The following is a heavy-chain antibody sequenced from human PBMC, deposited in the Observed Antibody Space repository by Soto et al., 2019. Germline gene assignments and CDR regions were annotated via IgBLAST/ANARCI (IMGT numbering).Heavy chain of an antibody. CDR2: ISGSGAYT. CDR1: GFTFSTYA. Sequence: PGGSLRLSCAASGFTFSTYAMNWVRQPPGKGLEWVSSISGSGAYTYYADSVQGRFTISRDNSKNTLNLQMNSLRAEGTAVYYCARDRHPYSTKYYFDYWGQGTLVTVPS. V-gene: IGHV3-23*01. D-gene: IGHD2-2*01. CDR3: ARDRHPYSTKYYFDY. J-gene: IGHJ4*02.